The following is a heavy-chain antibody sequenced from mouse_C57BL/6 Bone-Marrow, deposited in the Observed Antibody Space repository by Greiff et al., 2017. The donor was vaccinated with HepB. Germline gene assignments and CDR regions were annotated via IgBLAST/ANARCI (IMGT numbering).Heavy chain of an antibody. CDR2: ISYSGST. V-gene: IGHV3-1*01. CDR1: GYSITSGYD. D-gene: IGHD2-4*01. CDR3: ARVDYGGYFDV. Sequence: EVQVVESGPGMVKPSQSLSLTCTVTGYSITSGYDWHWIRHFPGNKLEWMGYISYSGSTNYNPSLKSRISITHDTSKNHFFLKLNSVTTEDTATYYCARVDYGGYFDVWGTGTTVTVSS. J-gene: IGHJ1*03.